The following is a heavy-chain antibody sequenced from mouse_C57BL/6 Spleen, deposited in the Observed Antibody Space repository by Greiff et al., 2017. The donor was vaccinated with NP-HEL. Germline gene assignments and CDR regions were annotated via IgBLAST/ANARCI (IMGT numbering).Heavy chain of an antibody. D-gene: IGHD1-1*01. CDR1: GYTFTDYE. Sequence: QVQLKESGAELVRPGASVTLSCKASGYTFTDYEMHWVKQTPVHGLEWIGAIDPETGGTAYNQKFKGKAILTADKSSSTAYMELRSLTSEDSAVYYCARSGLLRQYYFDYWGQGTTLTVAS. CDR2: IDPETGGT. V-gene: IGHV1-15*01. J-gene: IGHJ2*01. CDR3: ARSGLLRQYYFDY.